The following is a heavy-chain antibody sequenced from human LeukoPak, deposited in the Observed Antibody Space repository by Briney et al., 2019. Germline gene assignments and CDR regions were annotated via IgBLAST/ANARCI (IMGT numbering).Heavy chain of an antibody. J-gene: IGHJ5*02. CDR1: GGSFSGYY. V-gene: IGHV4-34*01. D-gene: IGHD2-2*01. CDR2: INHSGST. Sequence: PSETLSLTCAVYGGSFSGYYWSWIRQPPGKGLEWIGEINHSGSTNYNPSLKSRVTISVDTSKNQFSLKLSSVTAADTAVYYCAGFIVVVPAASFDPWGQGTLVTVSS. CDR3: AGFIVVVPAASFDP.